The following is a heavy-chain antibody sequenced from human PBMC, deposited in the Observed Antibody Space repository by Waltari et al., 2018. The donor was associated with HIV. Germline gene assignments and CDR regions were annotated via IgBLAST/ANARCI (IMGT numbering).Heavy chain of an antibody. CDR1: GFTFRSYA. V-gene: IGHV3-23*01. CDR3: AKLTYYFDSSGYYPRFYFDY. CDR2: ISGSGGST. Sequence: EVQLLESGGGLVQPGGSLRLSCAASGFTFRSYAMSWVRQAPGKGLEWVSAISGSGGSTYYADSVKGRFTISRDNSKNTLYLQMNSLRAEDTAVYYCAKLTYYFDSSGYYPRFYFDYWGQGTLGTVSS. J-gene: IGHJ4*02. D-gene: IGHD3-22*01.